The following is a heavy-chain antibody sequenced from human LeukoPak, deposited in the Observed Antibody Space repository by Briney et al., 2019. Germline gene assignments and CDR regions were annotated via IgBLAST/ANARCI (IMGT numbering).Heavy chain of an antibody. Sequence: SETLSLTCAVYGGSFSGYYWSWIRQPPGKGLEWIGEINHSGSTNYNPSLKSRVTISVDTSKNQFSLKLSSVTAADTAVYYCAREGLHEGCYYYYMDVWGKGTTVTVSS. CDR2: INHSGST. V-gene: IGHV4-34*01. CDR3: AREGLHEGCYYYYMDV. J-gene: IGHJ6*03. CDR1: GGSFSGYY. D-gene: IGHD4-11*01.